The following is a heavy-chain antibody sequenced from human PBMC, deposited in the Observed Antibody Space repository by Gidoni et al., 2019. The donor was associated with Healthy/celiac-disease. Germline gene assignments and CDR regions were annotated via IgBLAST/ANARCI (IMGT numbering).Heavy chain of an antibody. J-gene: IGHJ4*02. D-gene: IGHD3-3*01. Sequence: QLTLQESGPGLVQPSETLSLTCTVSGGFISSRSYYWGCIRPPPGKGLEWIGSIPYSGNTYYNPSLKRRVAMPVDTSKNQFALNLNSVTAADMAVYYCARQAPTKFGVAQLGYWGQGTLVTVSS. CDR1: GGFISSRSYY. V-gene: IGHV4-39*01. CDR2: IPYSGNT. CDR3: ARQAPTKFGVAQLGY.